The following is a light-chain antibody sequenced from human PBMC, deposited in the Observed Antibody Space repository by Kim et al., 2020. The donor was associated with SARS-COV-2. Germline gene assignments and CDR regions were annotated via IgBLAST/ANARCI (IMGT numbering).Light chain of an antibody. CDR1: QSLLHSDGYHY. V-gene: IGKV2-28*01. CDR2: LGS. J-gene: IGKJ1*01. Sequence: DIVMTQSPLSLPVTPGEPASISCTSSQSLLHSDGYHYLEWYLQKPGQSPQLLIYLGSNRASGVPDRFSGSGSGTDFTLKISRVEAEDVGVYYCMQAVQPPWTFGQGTKVDIK. CDR3: MQAVQPPWT.